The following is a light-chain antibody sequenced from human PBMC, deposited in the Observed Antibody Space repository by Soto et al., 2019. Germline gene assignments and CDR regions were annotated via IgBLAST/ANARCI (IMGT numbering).Light chain of an antibody. CDR2: WAS. CDR3: QQYYSTLWT. Sequence: DIVMTQSPDSLAVPLGERATIKCKSSQNLFFSSSNKNYIAWYQQKPGQPPKLLIYWASTRKSGVPDRFSASGSGTDFTHTINDLQADDVAVYYCQQYYSTLWTFGQGTKVDIK. J-gene: IGKJ1*01. V-gene: IGKV4-1*01. CDR1: QNLFFSSSNKNY.